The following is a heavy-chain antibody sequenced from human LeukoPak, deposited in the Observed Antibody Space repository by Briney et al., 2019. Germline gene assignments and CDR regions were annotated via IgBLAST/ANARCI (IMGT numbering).Heavy chain of an antibody. V-gene: IGHV6-1*01. Sequence: SQTLSLTCAISVDSVSSNSVTCNWIRQSPSRGLEWLGRTYYRSTWYNDYAVSGRGRITVNPDTSKNQFSLHLNSVTPEDTAVYYCARRLTQYDCFDPWGQGILVTVSS. CDR1: VDSVSSNSVT. CDR3: ARRLTQYDCFDP. J-gene: IGHJ5*02. D-gene: IGHD2-2*01. CDR2: TYYRSTWYN.